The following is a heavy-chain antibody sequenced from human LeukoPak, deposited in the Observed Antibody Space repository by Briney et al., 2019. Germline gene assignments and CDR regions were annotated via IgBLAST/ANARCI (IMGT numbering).Heavy chain of an antibody. CDR1: GYTLTDYY. Sequence: GASLKVSCKASGYTLTDYYMHWVRQAPGQGLEWMGWINPNSGDTNYAQKFQGRVTMTRDTSISTAYMDLRRLTSDDTAIYYCARDWRGSYFPDFWGQGTLVTVSS. CDR2: INPNSGDT. CDR3: ARDWRGSYFPDF. V-gene: IGHV1-2*02. J-gene: IGHJ4*02. D-gene: IGHD1-26*01.